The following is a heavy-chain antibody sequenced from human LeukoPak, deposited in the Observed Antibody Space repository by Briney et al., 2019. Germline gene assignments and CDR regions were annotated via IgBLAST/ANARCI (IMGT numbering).Heavy chain of an antibody. Sequence: SETLSLTCTVSGGSISSYYWSWIRQPPGKGLEWIGYIYYRGSTNYNPSLKSRVTISVDTSKNQFSLKLSSVTAADTAVYYCARLRNYCSGGSCSRGMDVWGQGTTVTVSS. V-gene: IGHV4-59*01. CDR3: ARLRNYCSGGSCSRGMDV. CDR1: GGSISSYY. CDR2: IYYRGST. D-gene: IGHD2-15*01. J-gene: IGHJ6*02.